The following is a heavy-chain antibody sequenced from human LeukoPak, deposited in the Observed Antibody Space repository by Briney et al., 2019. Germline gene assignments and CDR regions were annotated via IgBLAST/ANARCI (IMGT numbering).Heavy chain of an antibody. Sequence: PSVTVSSTASGYTFTGYYMHWVRHAPGQGLECMGRINPNSGGTNYAQKFQGRVTITRDTSISTAYMELSRLRSDDTAVYYCARERRYGPNYWYFDLWGRGTLVTASS. D-gene: IGHD5-18*01. J-gene: IGHJ2*01. CDR1: GYTFTGYY. V-gene: IGHV1-2*06. CDR3: ARERRYGPNYWYFDL. CDR2: INPNSGGT.